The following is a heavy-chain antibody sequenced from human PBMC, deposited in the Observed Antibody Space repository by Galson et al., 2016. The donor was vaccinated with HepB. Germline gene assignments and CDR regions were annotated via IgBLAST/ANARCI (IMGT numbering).Heavy chain of an antibody. V-gene: IGHV1-46*01. Sequence: SVKVSCKASGYTFTNYYIHWVRQAPGQGLECMGIVDPSGDRTTYAQQFQGRVTMTSDTSTSTVYMDLSSLRSDDTAAYYCVRVACDGGSCAWRPFDIWGQGTMVTVSS. J-gene: IGHJ3*02. CDR1: GYTFTNYY. CDR2: VDPSGDRT. CDR3: VRVACDGGSCAWRPFDI. D-gene: IGHD2-21*01.